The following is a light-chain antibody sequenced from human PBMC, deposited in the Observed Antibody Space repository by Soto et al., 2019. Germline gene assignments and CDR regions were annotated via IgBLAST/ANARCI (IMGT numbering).Light chain of an antibody. Sequence: DILMTQSPSTLSASVGDRVTITCRASQSISSWLAWYQQKPGKAPKLLIYKASSLESGVPSRFSGSGSGTEFTLTISSLQPDDFATYYCQQYNSPGTFGQGTKVEIK. CDR3: QQYNSPGT. V-gene: IGKV1-5*03. CDR2: KAS. J-gene: IGKJ1*01. CDR1: QSISSW.